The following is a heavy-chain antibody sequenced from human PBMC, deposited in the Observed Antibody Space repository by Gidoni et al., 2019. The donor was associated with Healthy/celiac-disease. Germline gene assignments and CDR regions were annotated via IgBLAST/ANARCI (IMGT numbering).Heavy chain of an antibody. J-gene: IGHJ4*02. V-gene: IGHV1-69*01. CDR3: ARLMITFGGVIARSFDY. Sequence: QVQLVQSGAEVKKPGSSVKVSCKASGGTFSSYAISWVRQAPGQGLEWMGGIIPIFGTANYAQKFQGRVTITADESTSTAYMELSSLRSEDTAVYYCARLMITFGGVIARSFDYWGQGTLVTVSS. CDR2: IIPIFGTA. CDR1: GGTFSSYA. D-gene: IGHD3-16*02.